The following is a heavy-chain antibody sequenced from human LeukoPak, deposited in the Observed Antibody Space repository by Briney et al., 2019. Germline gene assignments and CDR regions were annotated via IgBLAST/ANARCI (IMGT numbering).Heavy chain of an antibody. CDR3: ARTTMIAHATNY. Sequence: SETLSLTCAVYGGSFSGYYWSWIRQPPGKGLEWIGEINHSGSTNYNPSLKSRVTISVDTSKNQFSLKLSSVTAADTAVYYCARTTMIAHATNYWDQGTLVTVSS. CDR1: GGSFSGYY. D-gene: IGHD3-22*01. V-gene: IGHV4-34*01. CDR2: INHSGST. J-gene: IGHJ4*02.